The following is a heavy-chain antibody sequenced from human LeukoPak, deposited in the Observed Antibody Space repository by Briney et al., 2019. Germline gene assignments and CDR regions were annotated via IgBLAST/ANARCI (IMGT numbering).Heavy chain of an antibody. Sequence: SQTLSLTCAISGDSVSSNSVTRNWIRQSPSRGLEWLGRTYYRSTWYNDYAVSVRGRITVNPDTSKNQFSLHLNSVTPEDTAVYYCARRLTQYDCFDPWGQGILVTVSS. CDR2: TYYRSTWYN. J-gene: IGHJ5*02. V-gene: IGHV6-1*01. D-gene: IGHD2-2*01. CDR1: GDSVSSNSVT. CDR3: ARRLTQYDCFDP.